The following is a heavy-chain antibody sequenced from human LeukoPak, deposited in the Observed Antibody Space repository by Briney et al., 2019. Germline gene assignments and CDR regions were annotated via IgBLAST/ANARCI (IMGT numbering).Heavy chain of an antibody. Sequence: GRSLRLSCVASGFTFSNHAVHWVRQAPGKGLEWVAVTSYDGSNNYYADSVKGRFSISRDNSKNTLYLQMDSLRAEDTAVYYCARDRGSGWLIIDYWGQGTLVTVSS. J-gene: IGHJ4*02. D-gene: IGHD6-19*01. CDR1: GFTFSNHA. V-gene: IGHV3-30*04. CDR3: ARDRGSGWLIIDY. CDR2: TSYDGSNN.